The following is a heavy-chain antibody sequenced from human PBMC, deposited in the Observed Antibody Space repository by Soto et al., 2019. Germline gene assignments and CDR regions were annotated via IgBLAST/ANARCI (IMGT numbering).Heavy chain of an antibody. Sequence: SETLSLTCTVSVDSITKNHWSWIRQPPGKGLEWLGCIHYTGSSKYNPSLKSRVTMSVDTSKSQFSLGLTAVTAADTAVYYCARGGPNWDYFWYFDLWGRGTLVTVSS. J-gene: IGHJ2*01. D-gene: IGHD1-7*01. CDR1: VDSITKNH. V-gene: IGHV4-59*01. CDR2: IHYTGSS. CDR3: ARGGPNWDYFWYFDL.